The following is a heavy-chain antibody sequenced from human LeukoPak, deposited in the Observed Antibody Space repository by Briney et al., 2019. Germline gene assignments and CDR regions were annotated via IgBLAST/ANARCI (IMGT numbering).Heavy chain of an antibody. Sequence: ASVKVSCKASGYTFTSYGISWVRQAPGQGLEWMGWISAYNGNTNYAQKLQGRVTMTTDTSTSTAYMELRSLRAEDTAVYYCARDPYYYGSGNDYYCMGVWGKGTTVTVSS. CDR3: ARDPYYYGSGNDYYCMGV. CDR1: GYTFTSYG. V-gene: IGHV1-18*01. CDR2: ISAYNGNT. J-gene: IGHJ6*03. D-gene: IGHD3-10*01.